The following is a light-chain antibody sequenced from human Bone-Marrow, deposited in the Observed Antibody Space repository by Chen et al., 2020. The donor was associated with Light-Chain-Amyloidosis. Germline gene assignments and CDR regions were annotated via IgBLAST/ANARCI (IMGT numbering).Light chain of an antibody. Sequence: SYELTQPPSVSVSPGQTARITCSGDDLPTKYAYWYQQKPGQAPVLVIHRGTERPSGISERFSGSSSGTIATLTISGVQAEDEADYHCQSADSSGTYEVIFGGGTKLTVL. V-gene: IGLV3-25*03. J-gene: IGLJ2*01. CDR1: DLPTKY. CDR3: QSADSSGTYEVI. CDR2: RGT.